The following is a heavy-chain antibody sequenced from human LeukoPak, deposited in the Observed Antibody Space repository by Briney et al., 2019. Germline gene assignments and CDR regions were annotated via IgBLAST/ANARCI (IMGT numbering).Heavy chain of an antibody. J-gene: IGHJ1*01. CDR2: ISAYNGNT. Sequence: ASVKVSCKASGYTFTDQYIYWVRQAPGQGLEWMGWISAYNGNTNYAQKLQGRVTMTTDTSTSTAYMELRSLRSDDTAVYYCATLTKLLRGYFQHWGQGTLVTVSS. CDR3: ATLTKLLRGYFQH. V-gene: IGHV1-18*01. CDR1: GYTFTDQY. D-gene: IGHD3-10*01.